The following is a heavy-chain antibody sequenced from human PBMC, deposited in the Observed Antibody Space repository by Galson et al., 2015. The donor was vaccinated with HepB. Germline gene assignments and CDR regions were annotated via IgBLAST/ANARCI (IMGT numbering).Heavy chain of an antibody. CDR3: AEDATAGYYYPDY. J-gene: IGHJ4*03. D-gene: IGHD3-10*01. CDR1: GFTFSSYG. V-gene: IGHV3-30*18. CDR2: ISYDGSNK. Sequence: SLRLSCAASGFTFSSYGMHWVRQAPGKGLEWVAVISYDGSNKYYADSVKGRFTISRDNSKNTLYLLMNSLRAEDTAMYFCAEDATAGYYYPDYWGQGTTVTVSS.